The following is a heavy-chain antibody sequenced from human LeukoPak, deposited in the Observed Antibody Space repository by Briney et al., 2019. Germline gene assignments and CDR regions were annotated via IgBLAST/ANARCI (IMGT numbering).Heavy chain of an antibody. CDR1: GFTFNSYW. V-gene: IGHV3-74*01. J-gene: IGHJ4*02. CDR3: ARISYDSSGYFDY. D-gene: IGHD3-22*01. CDR2: ITSGGTNT. Sequence: RGSLRLSCAASGFTFNSYWMHWVRLVPGKGPVWVSHITSGGTNTNYAESVKGRFTISRDNAKNTLYLQMNSLGAEDTAMYYCARISYDSSGYFDYWGQGTLVTVSS.